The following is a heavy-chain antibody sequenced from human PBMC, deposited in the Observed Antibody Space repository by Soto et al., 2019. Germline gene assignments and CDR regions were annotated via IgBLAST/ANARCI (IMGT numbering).Heavy chain of an antibody. V-gene: IGHV4-4*02. CDR1: GDSIGNNNW. J-gene: IGHJ4*02. CDR3: AHTIGAGSYVAY. Sequence: QVQLQESGPGLVKPSGTLSLTCAVSGDSIGNNNWWSWVRQPPRKGLEWIGQIHHSGNTNYNPSLKSRVSMSVEKSKNQFSLNLRSVTAADTAVYYCAHTIGAGSYVAYWGQGNLVTVSS. CDR2: IHHSGNT. D-gene: IGHD3-10*01.